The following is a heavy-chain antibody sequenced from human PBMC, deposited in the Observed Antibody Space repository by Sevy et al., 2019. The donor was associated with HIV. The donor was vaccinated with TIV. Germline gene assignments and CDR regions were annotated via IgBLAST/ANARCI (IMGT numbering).Heavy chain of an antibody. D-gene: IGHD3-16*01. CDR3: ARLKLHYDPYYFDL. Sequence: GGSLRLSCAASGFTFSDYWMSWVRQAPEKGLEWVANIKQDGSKKYYVDSVKGRFIMSRDKAKNSLYLEMNSLRGEDKAVYYCARLKLHYDPYYFDLWGQGTLVTVSS. J-gene: IGHJ4*02. CDR1: GFTFSDYW. CDR2: IKQDGSKK. V-gene: IGHV3-7*01.